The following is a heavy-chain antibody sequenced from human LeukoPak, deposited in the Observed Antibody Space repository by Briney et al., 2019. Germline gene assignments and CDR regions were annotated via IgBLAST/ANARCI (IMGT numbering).Heavy chain of an antibody. J-gene: IGHJ4*01. Sequence: ASVTVSCKASGYPFDNFGLTWVRQAPGQGLEGMGWISAYNGNTHNAQKFRGRLTLTTETSTSTAYLELRSLKSDDTAVYYCARDRVGGDLTGVSLYWGQGTLVTVSS. CDR3: ARDRVGGDLTGVSLY. CDR2: ISAYNGNT. CDR1: GYPFDNFG. D-gene: IGHD4-17*01. V-gene: IGHV1-18*01.